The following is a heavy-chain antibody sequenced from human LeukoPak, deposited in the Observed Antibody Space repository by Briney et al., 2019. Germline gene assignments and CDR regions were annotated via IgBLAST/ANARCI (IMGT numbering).Heavy chain of an antibody. CDR3: AKDFDSSGYYDWFDP. D-gene: IGHD3-22*01. CDR2: ISGSGGST. Sequence: GGSLRLSCAASGFTFSSYAMSWVRQAPGKGLEWVSAISGSGGSTYYADSVKGRFTISRDNSKNTLYLQMNSLRAEDTAVYYRAKDFDSSGYYDWFDPWGQGTLVTVSS. CDR1: GFTFSSYA. J-gene: IGHJ5*02. V-gene: IGHV3-23*01.